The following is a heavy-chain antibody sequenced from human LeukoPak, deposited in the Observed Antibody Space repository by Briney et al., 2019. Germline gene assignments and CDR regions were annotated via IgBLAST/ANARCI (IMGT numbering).Heavy chain of an antibody. V-gene: IGHV3-53*01. CDR3: ARAILLTGSEYYFDS. Sequence: GGSLRLSCAASGFAVNDNYMGWVRQAPGKGLDWVLLIYSGGDTYYADAVKGRFTISRDNSKNTDYLQMNSLRPDDTATYYCARAILLTGSEYYFDSWGQGTVVTVSS. D-gene: IGHD3-9*01. J-gene: IGHJ4*02. CDR1: GFAVNDNY. CDR2: IYSGGDT.